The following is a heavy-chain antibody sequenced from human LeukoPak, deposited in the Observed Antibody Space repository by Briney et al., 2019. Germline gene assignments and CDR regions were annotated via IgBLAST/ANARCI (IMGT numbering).Heavy chain of an antibody. Sequence: PSETLSLTCTVSGGSISNNYGYWIRQSPGKGLEWIGNFYNGGSTNYSPSLKSRVTISVDTSRNQFFLKLNSVTAADTAVYYCAKSHFWTGYPSDYWRQGILVTVSS. V-gene: IGHV4-59*01. CDR2: FYNGGST. D-gene: IGHD3/OR15-3a*01. J-gene: IGHJ4*02. CDR3: AKSHFWTGYPSDY. CDR1: GGSISNNY.